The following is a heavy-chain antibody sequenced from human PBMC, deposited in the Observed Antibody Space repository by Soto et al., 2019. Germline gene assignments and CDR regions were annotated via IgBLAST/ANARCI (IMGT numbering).Heavy chain of an antibody. V-gene: IGHV1-24*01. J-gene: IGHJ5*02. CDR3: ATWAYWTAFGVARGHWFDP. Sequence: ASVKVSCKVSGYTLTELSMHWVRQAPGKGLEWMGGFDPEDGETIYAQKFQGRVTMTEDTSTDTAYMELSSLRSEDTAVYYCATWAYWTAFGVARGHWFDPWGQGTLVTVSS. D-gene: IGHD3-3*01. CDR2: FDPEDGET. CDR1: GYTLTELS.